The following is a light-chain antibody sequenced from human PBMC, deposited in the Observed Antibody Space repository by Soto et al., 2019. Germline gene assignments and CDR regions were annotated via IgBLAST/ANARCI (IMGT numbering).Light chain of an antibody. CDR1: QSLSRY. CDR2: DAS. CDR3: LQRSNWPLT. Sequence: EIVLTQSPATLSLSPGERATLSCRASQSLSRYLAWYQQKPGQAPRLLIYDASNRATGIPARFSGSGSGTDFTLTISSLEPEDFAVYYCLQRSNWPLTFGGGTKVEIK. V-gene: IGKV3-11*01. J-gene: IGKJ4*01.